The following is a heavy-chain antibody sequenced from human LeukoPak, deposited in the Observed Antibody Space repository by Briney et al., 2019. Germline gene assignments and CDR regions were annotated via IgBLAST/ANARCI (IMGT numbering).Heavy chain of an antibody. D-gene: IGHD3-22*01. J-gene: IGHJ4*02. CDR1: GYTFTSYG. V-gene: IGHV1-18*01. CDR2: ISAYNGNT. CDR3: ARDSYYYDSSGYRYFDY. Sequence: ASVKVSCKASGYTFTSYGISWVRQAPGQGLEWMGWISAYNGNTNYAQKLQGRVTMTTDTSTSTAYIELRSLRSDDTAVYYCARDSYYYDSSGYRYFDYWGQGTLVTVSS.